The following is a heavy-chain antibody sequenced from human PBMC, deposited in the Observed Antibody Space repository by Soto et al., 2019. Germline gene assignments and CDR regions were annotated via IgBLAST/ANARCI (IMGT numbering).Heavy chain of an antibody. V-gene: IGHV4-4*07. D-gene: IGHD3-3*01. Sequence: SETLSLTCTVSGGSIGSYYWSCIRQPAGKGLEWIGRIYTSGSTNYNPSLKSRVTMSVDTSKNQLSLKLSSVTAADTAVYYCARRWGRTNYDVWSGYLYYFDYWRQGTLVTVSS. CDR3: ARRWGRTNYDVWSGYLYYFDY. CDR2: IYTSGST. CDR1: GGSIGSYY. J-gene: IGHJ4*02.